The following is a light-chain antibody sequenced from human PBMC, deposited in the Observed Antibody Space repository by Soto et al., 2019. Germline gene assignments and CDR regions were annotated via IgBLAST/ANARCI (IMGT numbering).Light chain of an antibody. CDR1: QSVRIY. V-gene: IGKV3-11*01. CDR2: DAS. Sequence: EIVLTQSPATLSLSPGERATLSCGASQSVRIYLAWYQKKPGQAPRVLIYDASSRATGIPARFSGSGSGTDFTLSISSLEPEDFAVYYCQQRSNWPYTFGQGTKLEIK. CDR3: QQRSNWPYT. J-gene: IGKJ2*01.